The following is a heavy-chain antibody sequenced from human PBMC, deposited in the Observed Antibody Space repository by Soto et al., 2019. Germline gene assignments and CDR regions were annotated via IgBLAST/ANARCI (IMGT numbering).Heavy chain of an antibody. CDR1: GGTFRNYP. D-gene: IGHD3-16*01. J-gene: IGHJ4*02. V-gene: IGHV1-69*02. CDR3: ARVPLVGLNYFES. CDR2: IFPLTDIP. Sequence: QVQLVQSGTEVKKPGSSVKVSCKASGGTFRNYPINWVRQAPGQGLEWMGSIFPLTDIPDYAKNFQARLTISADKSTSSGYMELSSLTYDDTAMYVCARVPLVGLNYFESWGQGTLVTVSS.